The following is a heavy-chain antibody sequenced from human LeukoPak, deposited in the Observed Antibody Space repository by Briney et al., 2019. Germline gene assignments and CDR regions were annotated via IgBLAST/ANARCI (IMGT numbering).Heavy chain of an antibody. V-gene: IGHV4-39*02. CDR2: LHHTGSA. CDR1: GGSISNSDYL. D-gene: IGHD2-15*01. J-gene: IGHJ5*02. Sequence: SETLSLTCTVSGGSISNSDYLWGWVRQAPGKGLEWIGSLHHTGSAFYHPSLKSRASVSADTSRNHFSLKLTSATAADTSVYFCARVVVTGAFSSWFDPWGQGILVSVSS. CDR3: ARVVVTGAFSSWFDP.